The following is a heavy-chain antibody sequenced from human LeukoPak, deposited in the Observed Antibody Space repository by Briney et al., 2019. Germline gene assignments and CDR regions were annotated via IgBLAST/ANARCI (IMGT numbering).Heavy chain of an antibody. CDR2: INPNSGGT. J-gene: IGHJ4*02. Sequence: ASVKVSCKASGYTFTGYYMHWVRQAPGQGLEWMGWINPNSGGTNYAQKFQGRVTMTRDTSISTAYMELSRLRSDDTAVYYCARTLDGSGSYYDYWGQGTLVTVSS. CDR1: GYTFTGYY. CDR3: ARTLDGSGSYYDY. V-gene: IGHV1-2*02. D-gene: IGHD3-10*01.